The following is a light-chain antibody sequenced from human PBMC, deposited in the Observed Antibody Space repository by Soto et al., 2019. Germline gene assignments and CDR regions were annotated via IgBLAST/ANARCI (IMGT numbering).Light chain of an antibody. CDR1: QDISNW. Sequence: DIQMTQSPSSVSASVGDRVTISCRASQDISNWLAWYQQKPGEAPKFLIYAASNLKSGVPSRFSGSGSGTEFTLTISSLQPDDFATYYCQHYNSYSEAFGQGTKVDI. V-gene: IGKV1D-16*01. J-gene: IGKJ1*01. CDR3: QHYNSYSEA. CDR2: AAS.